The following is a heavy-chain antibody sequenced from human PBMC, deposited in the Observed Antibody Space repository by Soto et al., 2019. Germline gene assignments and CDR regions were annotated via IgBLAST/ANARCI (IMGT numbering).Heavy chain of an antibody. Sequence: QITLKESGPTLVKSTQTLTLTCTFSGISLSNTEVGVVWIRQPPGKALERVALIYWNDAKRYSPSLKSRLSLAKETAKNRLVLTMTSVDPGDTATYFCAHKLDTVDWFAPGGQGARVTVSS. CDR1: GISLSNTEVG. CDR2: IYWNDAK. CDR3: AHKLDTVDWFAP. V-gene: IGHV2-5*01. J-gene: IGHJ5*02. D-gene: IGHD5-18*01.